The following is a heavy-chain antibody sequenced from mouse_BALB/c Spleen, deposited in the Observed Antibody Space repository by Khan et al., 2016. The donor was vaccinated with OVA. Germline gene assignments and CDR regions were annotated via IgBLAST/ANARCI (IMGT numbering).Heavy chain of an antibody. V-gene: IGHV1-7*01. Sequence: VQLQESGAELAKPGASVKMSCKASGYTFTTYWMHWVKQRPGQGLEWIGYINPTSGYTDYNQKFKDKATLTADKSSSTAYMQLSSLTSDDSAVYYCARDRIDYWGQGTTLTVS. J-gene: IGHJ2*01. CDR1: GYTFTTYW. CDR2: INPTSGYT. CDR3: ARDRIDY.